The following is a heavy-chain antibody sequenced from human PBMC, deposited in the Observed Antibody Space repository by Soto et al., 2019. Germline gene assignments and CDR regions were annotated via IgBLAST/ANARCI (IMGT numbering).Heavy chain of an antibody. CDR1: GFTFSSYA. J-gene: IGHJ5*02. Sequence: EVQLLESGGGLVQPGGSLRLSCAASGFTFSSYAMSWVRQAPGKGLEWVSAISGSGVSTYYADSVKGRFTISRDNSKNTLYLQMNSLRAEDTAVYYCAKGGYSSGWYTAWGQGTLVTVSS. V-gene: IGHV3-23*01. CDR3: AKGGYSSGWYTA. CDR2: ISGSGVST. D-gene: IGHD6-19*01.